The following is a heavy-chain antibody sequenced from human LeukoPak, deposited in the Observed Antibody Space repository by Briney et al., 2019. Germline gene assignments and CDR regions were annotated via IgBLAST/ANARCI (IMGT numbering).Heavy chain of an antibody. CDR2: MNPNSGNT. V-gene: IGHV1-8*01. J-gene: IGHJ6*02. D-gene: IGHD3/OR15-3a*01. CDR3: ARVYWTAYYYYGMDV. Sequence: XXRQATGQXXEWMGWMNPNSGNTGYAQKFQGRVTMTRNTSISTAYMELSSLRSEDTAVYYCARVYWTAYYYYGMDVWGQGTTVTVSS.